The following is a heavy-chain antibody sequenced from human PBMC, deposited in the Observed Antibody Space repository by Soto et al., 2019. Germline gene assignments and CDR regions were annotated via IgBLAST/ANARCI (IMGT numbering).Heavy chain of an antibody. CDR3: ASLIVVVPAAIDGGNSYYMDV. CDR2: IYHSGST. J-gene: IGHJ6*03. CDR1: SGSISSSNW. D-gene: IGHD2-2*02. V-gene: IGHV4-4*02. Sequence: SETLSLTCAVSSGSISSSNWWSWVRQPPGKGLEWIGEIYHSGSTNYNPSLKSRVTISVDKSKNQFSLKLSSVTAADTAVYYCASLIVVVPAAIDGGNSYYMDVWGKGTTVTVSS.